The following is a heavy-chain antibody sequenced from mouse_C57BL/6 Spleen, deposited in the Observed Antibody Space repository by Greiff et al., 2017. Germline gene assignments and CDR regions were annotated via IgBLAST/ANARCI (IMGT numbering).Heavy chain of an antibody. Sequence: QVQLQQPGAELVKPGASVKMSCTASGYTFTSYWVTWVKQRPGQGLEWIGDIYPGSGSTNYNEKFKSQATQTVDQSSSTAYMQLSSLTSEDAAVYYCARRYYGRSYEDYWGQGTTLTVSS. CDR2: IYPGSGST. J-gene: IGHJ2*01. CDR1: GYTFTSYW. CDR3: ARRYYGRSYEDY. V-gene: IGHV1-55*01. D-gene: IGHD1-1*01.